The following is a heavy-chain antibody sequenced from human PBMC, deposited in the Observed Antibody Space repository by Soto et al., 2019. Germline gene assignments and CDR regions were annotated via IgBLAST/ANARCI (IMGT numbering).Heavy chain of an antibody. CDR2: INPNSGGT. J-gene: IGHJ3*02. D-gene: IGHD3-10*01. CDR1: GYTFTGYY. CDR3: ARDLARSGTLGAFDI. Sequence: QVQLVQSGAEVKKPGASVKVSCKASGYTFTGYYMHWVRQASGQGLEWMGWINPNSGGTNYAQKFQGWVTMTRDTSISTAYMELSRLRSDDTAVYYCARDLARSGTLGAFDIWGQGTMVTVSS. V-gene: IGHV1-2*04.